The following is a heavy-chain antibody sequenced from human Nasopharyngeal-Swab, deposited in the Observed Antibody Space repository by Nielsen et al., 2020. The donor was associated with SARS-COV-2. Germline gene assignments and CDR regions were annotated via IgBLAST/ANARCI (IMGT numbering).Heavy chain of an antibody. J-gene: IGHJ4*02. Sequence: GGSLRLSWAASGFTFSDYTMNWVRQAPGQGREWVSSISSSGSYMYYTDSVKGRFTMSRDNAKNSLYLQMNSLRAEDTAVYYCASDSRYWGQGTLVTVSS. CDR3: ASDSRY. V-gene: IGHV3-21*01. CDR1: GFTFSDYT. CDR2: ISSSGSYM. D-gene: IGHD2-2*01.